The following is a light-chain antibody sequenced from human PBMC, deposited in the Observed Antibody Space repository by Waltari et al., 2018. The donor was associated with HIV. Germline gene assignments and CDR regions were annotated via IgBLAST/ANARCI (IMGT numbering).Light chain of an antibody. CDR3: AVWGDSLNSYV. CDR2: DDR. CDR1: DIGSQS. J-gene: IGLJ1*01. Sequence: SYVLTQPPSVPVAPGQTARITCGGHDIGSQSVQWYQQKPGQAPVLVVYDDRDRPSGVPDRFSGSKSGTSASLAISGLRSEDEADYYCAVWGDSLNSYVFGTGTEVTVL. V-gene: IGLV3-21*02.